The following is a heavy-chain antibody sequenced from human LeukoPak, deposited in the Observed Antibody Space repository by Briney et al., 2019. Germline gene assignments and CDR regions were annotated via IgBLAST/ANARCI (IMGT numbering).Heavy chain of an antibody. CDR1: GYTFTSYW. J-gene: IGHJ1*01. Sequence: GESLKISCKASGYTFTSYWIAWVRQKPGKGLEWMGIIYPGDSDIRYSPSFQGQVTISADKSISTAYLQWSSLKASDTAMYYCARRGYYDSSGYYFQHWGQGTLVTVSS. CDR2: IYPGDSDI. V-gene: IGHV5-51*01. D-gene: IGHD3-22*01. CDR3: ARRGYYDSSGYYFQH.